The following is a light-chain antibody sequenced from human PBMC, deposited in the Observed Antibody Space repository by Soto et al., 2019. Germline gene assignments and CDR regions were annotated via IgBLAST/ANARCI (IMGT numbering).Light chain of an antibody. CDR3: QQSYSSLLS. CDR2: AAS. J-gene: IGKJ4*01. CDR1: QSISSY. Sequence: DLQMTQSPSFLSASVGDRVTITCRASQSISSYLNWYQQKPGKVPNLLIYAASTLQSGVPSRFSGSRSGTDFTLTISSLQPEDIATYYCQQSYSSLLSFGGGTKVEIK. V-gene: IGKV1-39*01.